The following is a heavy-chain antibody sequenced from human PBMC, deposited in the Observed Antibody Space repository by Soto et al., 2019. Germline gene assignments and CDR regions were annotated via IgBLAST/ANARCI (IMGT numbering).Heavy chain of an antibody. CDR2: INPNGGIT. V-gene: IGHV1-46*01. Sequence: QVQLVQSGAEVKKPGASVRVSCKASGYTFTHYYIHWVRQAPGQGLERMGIINPNGGITTYAQKFRAGFSMTRDTSTSTVYLELSSLRSADSAVYYCATSVNSAMAFDYWGQGTLVTVSS. J-gene: IGHJ4*02. CDR1: GYTFTHYY. CDR3: ATSVNSAMAFDY. D-gene: IGHD5-18*01.